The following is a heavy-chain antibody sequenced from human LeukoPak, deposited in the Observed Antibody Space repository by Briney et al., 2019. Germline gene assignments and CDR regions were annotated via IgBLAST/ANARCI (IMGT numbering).Heavy chain of an antibody. CDR1: GGSFSGYY. V-gene: IGHV4-34*01. Sequence: SETLSLTCAVYGGSFSGYYWSWIRQPPGKGLEWIGEINHSGSTNYNPSLKSRVTISADTSKNQFSLKLSSVTAADTAVYYCARGPGDFWSGYYYAFDIWGQGTMVTVSS. CDR2: INHSGST. D-gene: IGHD3-3*01. CDR3: ARGPGDFWSGYYYAFDI. J-gene: IGHJ3*02.